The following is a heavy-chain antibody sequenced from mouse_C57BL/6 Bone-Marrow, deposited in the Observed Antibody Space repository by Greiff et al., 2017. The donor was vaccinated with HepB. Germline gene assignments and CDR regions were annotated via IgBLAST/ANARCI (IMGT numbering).Heavy chain of an antibody. CDR1: GYTFTSYW. V-gene: IGHV1-53*01. D-gene: IGHD6-1*01. CDR3: ARSAAARGWFAY. CDR2: INPSNGGT. J-gene: IGHJ3*01. Sequence: VQLQQSGTELVKPGASVKLSCKASGYTFTSYWMHWVKQRPGQGLEWIGNINPSNGGTNYNEKFKSKATLTVDKSSSTAYMQLSSLTSEDSAVYYCARSAAARGWFAYWGQGTLVTVSA.